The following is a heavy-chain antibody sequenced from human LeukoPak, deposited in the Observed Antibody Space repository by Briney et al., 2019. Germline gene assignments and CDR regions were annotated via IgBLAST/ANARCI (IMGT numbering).Heavy chain of an antibody. CDR2: IYTSGST. CDR1: GGSISSYY. D-gene: IGHD3-10*01. Sequence: SETLSLTCTVSGGSISSYYWSWLRQPPGKGLEWIGYIYTSGSTNYNPSLKSRVTISVDTSKNQFSLKLSSVTAADTAVYYCARHFSGTFDYWGQGTLVTVSS. J-gene: IGHJ4*02. V-gene: IGHV4-4*09. CDR3: ARHFSGTFDY.